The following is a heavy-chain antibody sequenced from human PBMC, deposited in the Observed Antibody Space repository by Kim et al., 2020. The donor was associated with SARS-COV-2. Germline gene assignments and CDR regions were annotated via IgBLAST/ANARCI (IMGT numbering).Heavy chain of an antibody. J-gene: IGHJ4*02. V-gene: IGHV5-51*01. Sequence: SPSFQGQVTISADKSIRTAYLQWSSLKASDTAMYYCARRRRIAAAGYFDYWGQGTLVTVSS. CDR3: ARRRRIAAAGYFDY. D-gene: IGHD6-13*01.